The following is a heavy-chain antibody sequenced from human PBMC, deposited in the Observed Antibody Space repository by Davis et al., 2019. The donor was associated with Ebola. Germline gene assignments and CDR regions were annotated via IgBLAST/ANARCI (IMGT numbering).Heavy chain of an antibody. J-gene: IGHJ6*02. Sequence: SVKVSCKASGYTFTNYDINWVRQATGQGLEWMGRIIPILGIANYAQKFQGRVTITADKSTSTAYMELSSLRSEDTAVYYCARDSLSDYDVWSGYYKVSGMDVWGQGTTVTVSS. CDR1: GYTFTNYD. CDR2: IIPILGIA. CDR3: ARDSLSDYDVWSGYYKVSGMDV. V-gene: IGHV1-69*04. D-gene: IGHD3-3*01.